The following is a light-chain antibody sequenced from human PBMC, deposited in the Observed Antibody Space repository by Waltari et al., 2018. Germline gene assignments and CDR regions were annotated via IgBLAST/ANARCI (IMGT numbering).Light chain of an antibody. V-gene: IGLV2-14*03. J-gene: IGLJ1*01. CDR3: SSYTGSSTLV. Sequence: QSALTQPASVSGSPGQSITISCTGTSSDVGGYNYVSWYQQHPGKAPKLMIYDVSNRPSGVSIRCSGSNAGNTASLTISGLQAEDEADYYCSSYTGSSTLVFGTGTKVTVL. CDR1: SSDVGGYNY. CDR2: DVS.